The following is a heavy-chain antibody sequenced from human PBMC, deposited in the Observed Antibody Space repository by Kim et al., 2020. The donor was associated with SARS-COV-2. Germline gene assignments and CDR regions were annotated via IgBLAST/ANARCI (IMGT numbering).Heavy chain of an antibody. V-gene: IGHV1-69*13. D-gene: IGHD6-6*01. Sequence: SVKVSCKASGCTFSSYAISWVRQAPGQGLEWMGRIIPIFGTANYAQKFQGRVTITADESTSTAYMELSSLRSEDTAVYYCARDSQSIAASAGYFDLWGRGTLVTVSS. CDR1: GCTFSSYA. CDR3: ARDSQSIAASAGYFDL. J-gene: IGHJ2*01. CDR2: IIPIFGTA.